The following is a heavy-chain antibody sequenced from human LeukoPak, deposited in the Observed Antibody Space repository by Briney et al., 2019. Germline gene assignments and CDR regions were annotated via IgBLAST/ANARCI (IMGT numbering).Heavy chain of an antibody. Sequence: ASVKVSCKTSGYTFTGYYLHWVRQAPGQRPEWMGRIDPDSGGTHYGQKFQGRVTVTRDTSISTVYMELSGLTSDDTAVYYCARVPGPYTTSRFDFWGQGTLVTVSS. CDR3: ARVPGPYTTSRFDF. CDR2: IDPDSGGT. D-gene: IGHD2-2*02. V-gene: IGHV1-2*02. J-gene: IGHJ4*02. CDR1: GYTFTGYY.